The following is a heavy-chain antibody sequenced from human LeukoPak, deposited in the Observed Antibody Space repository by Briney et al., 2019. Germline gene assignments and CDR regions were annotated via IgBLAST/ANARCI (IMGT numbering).Heavy chain of an antibody. CDR3: AYGGEYVDFGKVDY. Sequence: GGSLRHSCAASGFTFSTYAMNWVRQAPGKGLEWVSSIGRSGGSKFYADSVKGRFTISRDNSKNTLYLQMNSLRAEDTAVYYCAYGGEYVDFGKVDYWGQGTRVTVSS. J-gene: IGHJ4*02. V-gene: IGHV3-23*01. CDR1: GFTFSTYA. CDR2: IGRSGGSK. D-gene: IGHD4-23*01.